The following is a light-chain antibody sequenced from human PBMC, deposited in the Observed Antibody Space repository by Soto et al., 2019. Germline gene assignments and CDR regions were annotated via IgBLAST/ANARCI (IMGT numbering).Light chain of an antibody. Sequence: DIQMTQSPSSLSVSIGDRVTITCRASQSITNYLNWYQQKPGKAPNLLVYAASSLQSGVPSRFSGNGSGTDFTLTISSLQPEDFASYYCQQSESYPYTFGQGTKLEIK. CDR3: QQSESYPYT. CDR1: QSITNY. J-gene: IGKJ2*01. V-gene: IGKV1-39*01. CDR2: AAS.